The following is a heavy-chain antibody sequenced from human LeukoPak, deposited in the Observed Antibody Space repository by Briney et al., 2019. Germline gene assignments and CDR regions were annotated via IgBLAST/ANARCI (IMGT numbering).Heavy chain of an antibody. Sequence: GGSLRLSCAASGFTFSGYSMNWVRQAPGKGLEWVSSISSSSSYIYYADSMKGRFTVSRDNARNSVYLQMNSLRVEDTAVYYCVRGRYNYGYIFDYWGQGTLVTVSS. D-gene: IGHD5-18*01. CDR1: GFTFSGYS. CDR3: VRGRYNYGYIFDY. CDR2: ISSSSSYI. V-gene: IGHV3-21*01. J-gene: IGHJ4*02.